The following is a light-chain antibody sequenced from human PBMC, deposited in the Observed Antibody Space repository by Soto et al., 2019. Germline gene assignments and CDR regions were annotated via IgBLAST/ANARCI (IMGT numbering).Light chain of an antibody. CDR1: QSINTW. CDR3: QQYKTSST. J-gene: IGKJ2*01. CDR2: KAS. Sequence: DIQMTQSPSTLSASVGDRVTITCRASQSINTWLAWYQQKAGKAPNLLIYKASKLESGVPARFSGSGSGTEFPLNIRSLPPDDFATYYRQQYKTSSTFGQGTKQEIK. V-gene: IGKV1-5*03.